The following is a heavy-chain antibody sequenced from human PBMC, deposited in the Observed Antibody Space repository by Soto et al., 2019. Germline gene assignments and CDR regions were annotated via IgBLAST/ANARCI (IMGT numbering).Heavy chain of an antibody. CDR3: ARDAPGAAPY. J-gene: IGHJ4*02. V-gene: IGHV4-31*03. D-gene: IGHD2-2*01. CDR1: GGPIINGDSY. CDR2: INYRGTT. Sequence: QVQLQESGPGLVKPSQTLSLTCTVSGGPIINGDSYLNWIRQHPEKGLEWMGYINYRGTTNYKPDLKSRILISIDTSKNQFSLRLTSVTAAYTAVYYCARDAPGAAPYWGQGTLVTVSS.